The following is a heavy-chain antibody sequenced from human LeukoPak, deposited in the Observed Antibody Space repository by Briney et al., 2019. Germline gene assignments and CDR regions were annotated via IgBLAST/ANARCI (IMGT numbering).Heavy chain of an antibody. Sequence: GGSLRLSCAASGFTFSSYSMNWVRRAPGKGLEWVSYISGSGSAMYYADSVKGRFTISRDNAKNSLYLQMNSLRAEDTAVYYCARDLFGHSGWYESDAFDIWGQGTMVTVSS. V-gene: IGHV3-48*01. CDR3: ARDLFGHSGWYESDAFDI. J-gene: IGHJ3*02. D-gene: IGHD6-19*01. CDR1: GFTFSSYS. CDR2: ISGSGSAM.